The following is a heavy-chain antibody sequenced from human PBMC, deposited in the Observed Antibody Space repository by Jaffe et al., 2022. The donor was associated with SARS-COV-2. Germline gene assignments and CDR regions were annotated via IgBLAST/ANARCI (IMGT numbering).Heavy chain of an antibody. V-gene: IGHV4-61*02. Sequence: QVQLQESGPGLVKPSQTLSLTCTVSRGSTGSDSHYWSWIRQAPGKGLQWIGRVYSGGSTNYDPSLRSRVIISIDLANNQFSLTLTSVTAADTATYYCARGDLEVTRVRRGPQQISELGFHSWGPGTLVTVSS. D-gene: IGHD1-7*01. J-gene: IGHJ4*02. CDR1: RGSTGSDSHY. CDR2: VYSGGST. CDR3: ARGDLEVTRVRRGPQQISELGFHS.